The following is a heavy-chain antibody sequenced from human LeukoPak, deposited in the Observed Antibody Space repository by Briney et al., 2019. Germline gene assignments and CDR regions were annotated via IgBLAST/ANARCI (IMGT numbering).Heavy chain of an antibody. CDR3: ARNPGRTLVVVTAVDY. Sequence: PGGSLRLSCAASGFTFSSHAMHWVRQAPGKGLEWVGVISYDGSNKYYGDSAKCRFTITRDNSKNTLYVQMNSLRVEDTAVYYCARNPGRTLVVVTAVDYWGQGTLVTVSS. D-gene: IGHD2-21*02. CDR1: GFTFSSHA. J-gene: IGHJ4*02. V-gene: IGHV3-30-3*01. CDR2: ISYDGSNK.